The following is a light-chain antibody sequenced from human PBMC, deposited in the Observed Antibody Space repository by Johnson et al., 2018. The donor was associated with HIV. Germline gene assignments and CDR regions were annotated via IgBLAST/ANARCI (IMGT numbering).Light chain of an antibody. V-gene: IGLV1-51*02. CDR2: END. J-gene: IGLJ1*01. CDR3: GACDTSLIAFV. CDR1: TSNIGNNY. Sequence: QSALTQPPSVSAAPGQNVTISCSGSTSNIGNNYISWYQQLPGTAPKLLIYENDKRPSGISDRFSGSKSGTSATLGITGLQTGDEVDYYCGACDTSLIAFVFGTGTTVTVL.